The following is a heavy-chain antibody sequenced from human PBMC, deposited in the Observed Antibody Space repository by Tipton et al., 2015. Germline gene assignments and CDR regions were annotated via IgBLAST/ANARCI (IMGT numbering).Heavy chain of an antibody. CDR2: IYYSGST. CDR1: GGFISSYY. V-gene: IGHV4-59*01. Sequence: TLSLTCTVSGGFISSYYWSWIRQPPGKGLEWIGYIYYSGSTNYNPSLKSRVTISVDTSKNQFSLKLSSVTAADTAVYYCARTSYDSSGYFGGEDYWGQGTLVTVSS. D-gene: IGHD3-22*01. J-gene: IGHJ4*02. CDR3: ARTSYDSSGYFGGEDY.